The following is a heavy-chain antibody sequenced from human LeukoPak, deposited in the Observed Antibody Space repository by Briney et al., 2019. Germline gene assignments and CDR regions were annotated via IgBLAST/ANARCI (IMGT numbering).Heavy chain of an antibody. V-gene: IGHV4-4*07. CDR2: IYTTGTT. CDR3: ARAGYTISYYSLDY. J-gene: IGHJ4*02. D-gene: IGHD1-26*01. CDR1: GGPINSYY. Sequence: SETLSLTCTVSGGPINSYYWGWIRQPAGKGLEWIGRIYTTGTTSYNPSLKSRVTISVDTSKNQFYLKLTSVTAADTAMYYCARAGYTISYYSLDYWGQGSLVTVSS.